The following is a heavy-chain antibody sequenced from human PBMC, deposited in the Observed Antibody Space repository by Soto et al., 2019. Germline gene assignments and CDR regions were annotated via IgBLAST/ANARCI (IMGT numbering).Heavy chain of an antibody. CDR1: GGSMRSGCYF. J-gene: IGHJ4*02. Sequence: PSETLDISSTGSGGSMRSGCYFWCWLRQHPGKGLEWIGNIYYSGRTYYNPSLESRVDISVDTSKNEFTLKVNSVTAADTAMYYCARFVMEDNPKPDYRYAFDFWGQGTLVTVS. D-gene: IGHD4-4*01. V-gene: IGHV4-31*02. CDR2: IYYSGRT. CDR3: ARFVMEDNPKPDYRYAFDF.